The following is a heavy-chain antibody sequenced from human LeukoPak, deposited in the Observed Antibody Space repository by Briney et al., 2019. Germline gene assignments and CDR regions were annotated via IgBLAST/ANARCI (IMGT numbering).Heavy chain of an antibody. V-gene: IGHV4-38-2*02. CDR1: GGSISSYY. Sequence: PSETLSLTCTVSGGSISSYYWGWIRQPPGKGLEWIGTIYHSGSTYYNPSLKSRVTISVDTSKNQFSLKLSSVTAADTAVYYCARGYFSSWYINWFDPWGQGTLVTVSS. CDR2: IYHSGST. CDR3: ARGYFSSWYINWFDP. J-gene: IGHJ5*02. D-gene: IGHD6-13*01.